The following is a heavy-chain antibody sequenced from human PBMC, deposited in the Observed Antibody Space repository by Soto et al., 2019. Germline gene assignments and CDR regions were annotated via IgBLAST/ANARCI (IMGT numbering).Heavy chain of an antibody. V-gene: IGHV3-74*01. CDR3: ARDKGD. Sequence: GGSLRLSCAASGFTFSSYWMHWVRQAPGKGLVWVSRINPDGSATNYADSVKGRFTISRDNAKNTLYLQMNSLRAEDTAVYYCARDKGDWGQGTLVTVSS. CDR1: GFTFSSYW. J-gene: IGHJ4*02. CDR2: INPDGSAT.